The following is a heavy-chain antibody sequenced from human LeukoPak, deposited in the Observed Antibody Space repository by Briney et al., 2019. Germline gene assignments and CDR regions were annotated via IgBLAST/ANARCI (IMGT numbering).Heavy chain of an antibody. CDR2: ISSSSYI. V-gene: IGHV3-21*01. CDR1: GFTFSSYS. J-gene: IGHJ2*01. CDR3: ASLIVVVPWYFDL. Sequence: PGGSLRLSCAASGFTFSSYSMNWVRQAPGKGLERVSSISSSSYIYYADSVKGRFTISRDNAKNSLYLQMNSLRAEDTAVYYCASLIVVVPWYFDLWGRGTLVTVSS. D-gene: IGHD2-21*01.